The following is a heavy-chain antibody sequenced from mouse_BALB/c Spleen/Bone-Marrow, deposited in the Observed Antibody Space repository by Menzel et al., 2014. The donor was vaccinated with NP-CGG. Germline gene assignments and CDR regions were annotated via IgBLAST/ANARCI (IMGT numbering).Heavy chain of an antibody. CDR2: IDPETGGT. CDR1: GYTFTDCE. CDR3: TRSLYGNYVMDF. Sequence: VQLQQSGAELVRPGASVALSCKASGYTFTDCEMHWVKRTPVHGLEWIGAIDPETGGTAYNQKFKGKATLTADKSSSTAYMELRSLTSEDSAVYYCTRSLYGNYVMDFWGQGTSVTVSS. V-gene: IGHV1-15*01. D-gene: IGHD2-1*01. J-gene: IGHJ4*01.